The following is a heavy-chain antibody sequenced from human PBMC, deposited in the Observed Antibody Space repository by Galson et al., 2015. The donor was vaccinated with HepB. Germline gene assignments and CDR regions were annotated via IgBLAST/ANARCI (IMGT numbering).Heavy chain of an antibody. D-gene: IGHD6-19*01. Sequence: SLRLSCAASGFTFSDYYMSWIRQAPGKGPEWVSYISSSSSYTNYADSVKGRFTISRDNAKNSLYLQMNSLRAEDTAVYYCARGYSSGWFDYWGQGTLVTVSS. J-gene: IGHJ4*02. CDR2: ISSSSSYT. CDR3: ARGYSSGWFDY. V-gene: IGHV3-11*06. CDR1: GFTFSDYY.